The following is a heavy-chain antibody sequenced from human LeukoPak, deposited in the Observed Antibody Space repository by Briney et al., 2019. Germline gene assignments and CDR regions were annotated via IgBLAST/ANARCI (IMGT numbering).Heavy chain of an antibody. D-gene: IGHD6-19*01. CDR1: GFTFSGSA. CDR2: IRSKANSYAT. V-gene: IGHV3-73*01. Sequence: GGSLRLSCAASGFTFSGSAMHWVRQASGKGLECVGRIRSKANSYATAYAASVKGRFTISRDDSKNTAYLQMNSLKTEDTAVYYCTRQIAVAHDWFDPWGQGTLVTVSS. J-gene: IGHJ5*02. CDR3: TRQIAVAHDWFDP.